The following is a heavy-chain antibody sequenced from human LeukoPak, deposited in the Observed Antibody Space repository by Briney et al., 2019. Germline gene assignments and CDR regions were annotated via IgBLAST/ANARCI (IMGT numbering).Heavy chain of an antibody. CDR2: IKSKTDGGTT. CDR1: GFTFSNAW. J-gene: IGHJ4*02. V-gene: IGHV3-15*01. D-gene: IGHD3-3*01. CDR3: TSSITIFGVVIIPDY. Sequence: GRSLRLSCAASGFTFSNAWMSWVRQAPGKGLEWVGRIKSKTDGGTTDYAAPVKGRLTISRDDSKNTLYLQMNSLKTEDTAVHYCTSSITIFGVVIIPDYWGQGTLVTVSS.